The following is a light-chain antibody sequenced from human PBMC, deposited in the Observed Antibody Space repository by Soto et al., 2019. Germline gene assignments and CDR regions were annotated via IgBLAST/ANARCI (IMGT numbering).Light chain of an antibody. CDR1: SSDVGAYDF. CDR3: SSYTTSSTRV. CDR2: EVS. Sequence: QSALAQPASVSGSPGQSITISCTGTSSDVGAYDFVSWYQQHPDKAPKLMIYEVSNRPSGVSYRFPGSKSVNTATLTISGLQAEDEADYYCSSYTTSSTRVFGTGTKLTVL. J-gene: IGLJ1*01. V-gene: IGLV2-14*03.